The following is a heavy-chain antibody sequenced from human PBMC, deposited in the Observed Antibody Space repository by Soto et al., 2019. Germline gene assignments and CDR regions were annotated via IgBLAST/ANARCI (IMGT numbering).Heavy chain of an antibody. D-gene: IGHD1-20*01. V-gene: IGHV4-34*01. CDR3: ARYQWNPGAFDP. Sequence: SETLSLTCAVYGGSLSDYYWNWLRQPPGKGLEWIGEVNHRGSSSYNPSLKSRVDISVATAMTQFSLKLRSVTAADTAVYYCARYQWNPGAFDPWGPGTQVTVSS. J-gene: IGHJ5*02. CDR2: VNHRGSS. CDR1: GGSLSDYY.